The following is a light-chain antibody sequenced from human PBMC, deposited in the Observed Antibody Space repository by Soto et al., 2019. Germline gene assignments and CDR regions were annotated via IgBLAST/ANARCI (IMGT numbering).Light chain of an antibody. J-gene: IGKJ5*01. CDR1: QSVSSY. V-gene: IGKV3-11*01. CDR2: DAS. CDR3: QQRKNWQVT. Sequence: EIVLTQSPVTLSLSPGERATLSCRASQSVSSYLAWYQQKPGQAHRLLIYDASNRATGIPARFGGSGSGTDFTLTISSLEPEDFAVYYCQQRKNWQVTFGQGTRLEI.